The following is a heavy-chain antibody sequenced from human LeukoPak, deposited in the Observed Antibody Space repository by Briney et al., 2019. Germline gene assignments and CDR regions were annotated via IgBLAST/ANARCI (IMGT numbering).Heavy chain of an antibody. CDR1: GFTVSNNR. V-gene: IGHV3-53*01. J-gene: IGHJ1*01. CDR3: VREREGSNSEH. Sequence: GGSLRLSCAASGFTVSNNRLSWVRQAPGMGLEWVSTIYSDGNTYYPDSVKGRFTISRDGSKNTLYLQLNSLKTEDTAIYYCVREREGSNSEHWGQGTLVTVSS. CDR2: IYSDGNT. D-gene: IGHD1-26*01.